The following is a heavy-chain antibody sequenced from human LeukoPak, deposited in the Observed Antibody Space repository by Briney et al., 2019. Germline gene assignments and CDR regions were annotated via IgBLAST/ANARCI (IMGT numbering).Heavy chain of an antibody. J-gene: IGHJ4*02. D-gene: IGHD6-19*01. CDR2: INHSGST. Sequence: SETLSLTCAVYGGSFSGYYWSWIRQPPGKGLEWIGEINHSGSTNYNPSLKSRVTISVDTSKNQFSLKLSSVTAADTAVYYCARTGYSRGWYYFDYWGQGTLVTVSS. V-gene: IGHV4-34*01. CDR1: GGSFSGYY. CDR3: ARTGYSRGWYYFDY.